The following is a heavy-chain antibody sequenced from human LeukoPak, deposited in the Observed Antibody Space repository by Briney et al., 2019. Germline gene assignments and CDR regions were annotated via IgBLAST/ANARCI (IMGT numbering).Heavy chain of an antibody. D-gene: IGHD3-9*01. J-gene: IGHJ3*02. CDR1: GYTFTSYG. CDR3: ARVNYDILTGSSDAFDI. Sequence: ASVKVSCKASGYTFTSYGISWVRQAPGQGLEWMGWISAYNGNTNYAQKLQGRVTMTTDTSTSTAYMELRSLGSDDTAVYYCARVNYDILTGSSDAFDIWGQGTMVTVSS. CDR2: ISAYNGNT. V-gene: IGHV1-18*01.